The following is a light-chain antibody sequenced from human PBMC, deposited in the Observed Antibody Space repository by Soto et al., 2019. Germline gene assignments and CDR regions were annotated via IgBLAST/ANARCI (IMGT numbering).Light chain of an antibody. CDR3: QQLNTYPLT. CDR1: QGIGSY. V-gene: IGKV1-9*01. Sequence: DIQLTQSPSFLSAAVGDRVTITCRASQGIGSYLGGYQEKPGKATKVLIYAASTLQSGVPSRFSGSGSGTEFTLTISSLQPEDFATYYCQQLNTYPLTFGGGTKVDIK. CDR2: AAS. J-gene: IGKJ4*01.